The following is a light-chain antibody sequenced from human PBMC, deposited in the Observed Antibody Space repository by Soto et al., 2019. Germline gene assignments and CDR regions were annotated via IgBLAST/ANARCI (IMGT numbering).Light chain of an antibody. V-gene: IGKV1-9*01. CDR2: AAS. CDR1: QGISSY. J-gene: IGKJ2*01. Sequence: DNLLNQSPSFMSASVGDRVTITCRASQGISSYLAWYQQKPGKAPKLLIYAASTLQSGVPSRFSGSGSGTEFTLTISSLQPEDFATYYCQQLNSYHTFGQGTKLEIK. CDR3: QQLNSYHT.